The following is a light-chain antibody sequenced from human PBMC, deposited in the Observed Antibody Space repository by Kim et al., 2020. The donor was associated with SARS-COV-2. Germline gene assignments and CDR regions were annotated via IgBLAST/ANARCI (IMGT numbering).Light chain of an antibody. CDR2: AAS. J-gene: IGKJ4*01. CDR3: QQANTFPLT. CDR1: QGIGNW. V-gene: IGKV1D-12*01. Sequence: GDRVTITCRASQGIGNWLAWYQQKPGKAPNLLIYAASILQSGVPSRFSGSGYGADFTLTITSLQPEDFATYYCQQANTFPLTFGGGTKV.